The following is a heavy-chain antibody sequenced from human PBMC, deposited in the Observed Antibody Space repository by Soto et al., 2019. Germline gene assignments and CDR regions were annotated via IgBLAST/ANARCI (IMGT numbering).Heavy chain of an antibody. CDR3: ARRAIHYGSGSYHSDY. Sequence: GESLKISCKGSGYSFTSYWIGWVRQMPGKGLEWMGIIYPGDSDTRYSPSFQGQVTISADKSISTAYLQWSSLKASDTAMYYCARRAIHYGSGSYHSDYWGQGTLVTVSS. CDR2: IYPGDSDT. V-gene: IGHV5-51*01. J-gene: IGHJ4*02. D-gene: IGHD3-10*01. CDR1: GYSFTSYW.